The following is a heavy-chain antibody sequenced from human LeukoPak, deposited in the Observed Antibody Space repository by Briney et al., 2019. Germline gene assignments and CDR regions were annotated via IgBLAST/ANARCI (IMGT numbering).Heavy chain of an antibody. V-gene: IGHV1-46*01. J-gene: IGHJ5*02. CDR3: ARDASCSGGNCYAWFDP. CDR1: GYTFTSYF. D-gene: IGHD2-15*01. Sequence: GASVKVSFKASGYTFTSYFMHWVRQAPGQGLEWMGIIHPSGGSASYAQNFQGRVTMTRDTPTSTVYMELSSLRSEDTAVYYCARDASCSGGNCYAWFDPWGQGTLVAVSS. CDR2: IHPSGGSA.